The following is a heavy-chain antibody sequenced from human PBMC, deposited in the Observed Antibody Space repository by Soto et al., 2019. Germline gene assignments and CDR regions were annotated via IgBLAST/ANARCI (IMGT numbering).Heavy chain of an antibody. Sequence: QVQLVESGGGVVQPGRSLRLSCAASGFTFSSYGMHWVRQAPGKGLEWVAVISYDGSNKYYADSVKGRFTISRDNSKNTLYLQMNSLRAEDTAVYYCAKDYTAMETCDYWGQGTLVTVSS. J-gene: IGHJ4*02. V-gene: IGHV3-30*18. CDR3: AKDYTAMETCDY. D-gene: IGHD5-18*01. CDR2: ISYDGSNK. CDR1: GFTFSSYG.